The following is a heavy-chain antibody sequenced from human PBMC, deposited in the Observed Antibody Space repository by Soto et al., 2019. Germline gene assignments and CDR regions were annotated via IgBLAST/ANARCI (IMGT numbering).Heavy chain of an antibody. V-gene: IGHV3-21*01. CDR3: ARGGIAVTIYYFDY. D-gene: IGHD4-17*01. CDR2: ISSSSSYI. J-gene: IGHJ4*02. CDR1: GFTFSSYS. Sequence: PGGSLRLSCAASGFTFSSYSMNWVRQAPGKGLEWVSSISSSSSYIYYADSVKGRFTISRDNAKNSLYLQMNSLRAEDTAVYYCARGGIAVTIYYFDYWGQGTLVTVSS.